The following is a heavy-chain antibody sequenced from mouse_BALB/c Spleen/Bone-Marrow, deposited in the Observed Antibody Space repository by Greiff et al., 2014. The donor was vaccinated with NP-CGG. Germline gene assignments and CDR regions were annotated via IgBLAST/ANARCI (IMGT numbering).Heavy chain of an antibody. V-gene: IGHV1S137*01. D-gene: IGHD2-14*01. CDR2: ISGYYGDA. CDR3: ARSGKVRNAMDY. Sequence: QVQLKQSGAELVRPGVSVKISCKGSGYTFTDYAIHWVKQSHAKSLEWIGLISGYYGDAIYNQKFKGKATMTVDKSSSTAYMGLARLTPEDSAIYYCARSGKVRNAMDYWGQGTSVAVSS. J-gene: IGHJ4*01. CDR1: GYTFTDYA.